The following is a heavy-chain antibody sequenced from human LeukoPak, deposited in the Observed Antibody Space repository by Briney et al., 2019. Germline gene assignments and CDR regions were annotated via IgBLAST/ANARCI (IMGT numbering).Heavy chain of an antibody. CDR2: ISGSGGST. D-gene: IGHD3-9*01. Sequence: PGGSLRLSCAASGFTFSSYAMSWVRQAPGKGLEWVSAISGSGGSTYYADSVKGRFTISRDNAKNSLYLQMNSLRAEDTAVYYCAREEYFDWLLSREDYFDYWGQGTLVTVSS. V-gene: IGHV3-23*01. J-gene: IGHJ4*02. CDR3: AREEYFDWLLSREDYFDY. CDR1: GFTFSSYA.